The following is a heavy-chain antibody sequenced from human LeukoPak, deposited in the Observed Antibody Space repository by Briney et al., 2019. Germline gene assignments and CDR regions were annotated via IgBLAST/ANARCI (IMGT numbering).Heavy chain of an antibody. CDR3: VRDGGAVGNMDY. V-gene: IGHV3-48*01. J-gene: IGHJ4*02. CDR2: ISSAGGNI. CDR1: GCTFRSYG. D-gene: IGHD3-16*01. Sequence: GGSLRLSCAASGCTFRSYGLSWFRQAPGKGLEWVSYISSAGGNINYADSVKGRFIISRDNGKNSLYLQMNSLRAEDTAVYYCVRDGGAVGNMDYWGQGTLLTVSS.